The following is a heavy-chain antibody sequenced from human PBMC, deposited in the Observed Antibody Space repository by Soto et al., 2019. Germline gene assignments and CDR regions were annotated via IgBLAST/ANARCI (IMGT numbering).Heavy chain of an antibody. CDR3: ARGGSGYVWFNEF. CDR1: GGLFSSYA. CDR2: IIPVFSTA. D-gene: IGHD3-22*01. V-gene: IGHV1-69*01. J-gene: IGHJ4*02. Sequence: QEQLVQSGAEVKKPGSSVKVSCKASGGLFSSYAISWVRQAPGQGLEWMGGIIPVFSTAYYAQKFQVRVTSTADESTNTAYMELSSLRSEDTAMYYCARGGSGYVWFNEFWGQGSLVTVSS.